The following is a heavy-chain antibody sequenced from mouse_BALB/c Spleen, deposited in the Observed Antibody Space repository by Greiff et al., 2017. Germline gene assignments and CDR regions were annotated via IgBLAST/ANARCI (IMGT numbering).Heavy chain of an antibody. Sequence: EVMLVESGPGLVKPSQSLSLTCTVTGYSITSDYAWNWIRQFPGNKLEWMGYISYSGSTSYNPSLKSRISITRDTSKNQFFLQLNSVTTEDTATYYCARTNYRYFAYWGQGTLVTVSA. J-gene: IGHJ3*01. D-gene: IGHD2-14*01. CDR2: ISYSGST. CDR3: ARTNYRYFAY. CDR1: GYSITSDYA. V-gene: IGHV3-2*02.